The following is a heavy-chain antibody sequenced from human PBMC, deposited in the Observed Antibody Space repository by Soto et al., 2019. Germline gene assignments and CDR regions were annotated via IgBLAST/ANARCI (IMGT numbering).Heavy chain of an antibody. CDR3: ARDIEGKASSGMDV. CDR1: GFTFSSYE. Sequence: GGSLRLSCAASGFTFSSYEMNWVRQAPGKGLEWVSYISSSGSTIYYADSVKGRFTISRDNAKNSLYLQMNSLRAEDTAVYYCARDIEGKASSGMDVWGQGTTVTVSS. V-gene: IGHV3-48*03. CDR2: ISSSGSTI. J-gene: IGHJ6*02. D-gene: IGHD2-21*01.